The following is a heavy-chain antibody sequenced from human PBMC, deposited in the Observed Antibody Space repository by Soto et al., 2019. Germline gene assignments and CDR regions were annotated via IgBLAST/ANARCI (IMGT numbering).Heavy chain of an antibody. CDR1: GFTFRSYG. V-gene: IGHV3-33*01. CDR2: IWDDGSDK. CDR3: ARDPQINSDTSGYVGS. Sequence: PGGSLRLSCAASGFTFRSYGMHWVRQAPGKGLEWVAVIWDDGSDKKYADSVKGRFTVSRDNSKNTLFLQMSSLRAEGTAVYYCARDPQINSDTSGYVGSWGPGTLVTVSS. D-gene: IGHD3-22*01. J-gene: IGHJ5*02.